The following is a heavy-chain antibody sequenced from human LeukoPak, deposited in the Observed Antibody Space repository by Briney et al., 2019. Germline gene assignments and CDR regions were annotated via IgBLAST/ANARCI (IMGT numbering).Heavy chain of an antibody. CDR1: GGSISSHY. V-gene: IGHV4-59*11. CDR3: ARGLHGDYPPSRWFDP. D-gene: IGHD4-17*01. J-gene: IGHJ5*02. CDR2: IYYSGST. Sequence: SETLSLTCTVSGGSISSHYWSWIRQPPGKGLEWIGYIYYSGSTNYNPSLKSRVTISVDTSKNQFSLKLSSVTAADTAVYYCARGLHGDYPPSRWFDPWGQRTLVTVSS.